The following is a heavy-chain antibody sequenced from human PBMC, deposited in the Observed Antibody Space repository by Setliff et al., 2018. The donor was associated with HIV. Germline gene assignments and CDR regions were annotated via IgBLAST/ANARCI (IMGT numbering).Heavy chain of an antibody. CDR1: GGSISSGSYY. Sequence: TLSLTCTFSGGSISSGSYYWSWIRQPAGKGLEWIGHIHASGNTNYNPSLKSRVTISVDTSKKYFSLRLTSVTAADTAVYYCARAIVYGSAFDIWGQGTMVTVSS. CDR3: ARAIVYGSAFDI. V-gene: IGHV4-61*09. J-gene: IGHJ3*02. D-gene: IGHD6-13*01. CDR2: IHASGNT.